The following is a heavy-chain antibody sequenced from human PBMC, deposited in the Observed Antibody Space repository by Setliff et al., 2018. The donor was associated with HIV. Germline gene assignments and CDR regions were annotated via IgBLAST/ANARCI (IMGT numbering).Heavy chain of an antibody. CDR2: IHYSGST. CDR3: ARHGSVYDFDY. J-gene: IGHJ4*02. D-gene: IGHD5-12*01. CDR1: GGSINSSTYY. Sequence: NPSETLSLTCTVSGGSINSSTYYWGWIHQPPGKGLEWLATIHYSGSTYYNPSHKSRVTISADTSENQFSLKLSSVSAADTSVYYCARHGSVYDFDYWGQGTLVTVSS. V-gene: IGHV4-39*01.